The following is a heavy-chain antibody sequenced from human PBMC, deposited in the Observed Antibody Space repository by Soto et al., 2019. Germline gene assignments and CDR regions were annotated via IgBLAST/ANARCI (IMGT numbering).Heavy chain of an antibody. CDR2: MNPNSGNT. D-gene: IGHD3-3*01. J-gene: IGHJ6*02. CDR1: GYTFTSYD. CDR3: ARDTYYDFWSGYRDGYYYYYGMDV. V-gene: IGHV1-8*01. Sequence: ASVKVSCKASGYTFTSYDINWVRQATGQGLEWMGWMNPNSGNTGYAQKFQGGVTMTTDTSTSTAYMELRSLRSDDTAVYYCARDTYYDFWSGYRDGYYYYYGMDVWGQGTTVTVSS.